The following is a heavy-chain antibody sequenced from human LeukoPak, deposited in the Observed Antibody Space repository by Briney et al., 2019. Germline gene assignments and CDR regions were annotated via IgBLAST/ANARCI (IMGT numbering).Heavy chain of an antibody. Sequence: GGSLRLSCAASGFPLSSFGMVWVRQAPGKGLEWVTLMWYDGRNKYYADSVKGRFTISRDNSKNTAYLQMNSLRGEDTAVYYCARVGDMEAFDIWGQGTRVTVSS. CDR1: GFPLSSFG. D-gene: IGHD3-16*01. CDR3: ARVGDMEAFDI. J-gene: IGHJ3*02. V-gene: IGHV3-33*01. CDR2: MWYDGRNK.